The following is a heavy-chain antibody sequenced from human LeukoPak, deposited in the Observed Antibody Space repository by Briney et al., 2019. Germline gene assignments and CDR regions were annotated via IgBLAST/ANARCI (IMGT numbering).Heavy chain of an antibody. D-gene: IGHD3-22*01. J-gene: IGHJ4*02. CDR1: GFTFDDHA. V-gene: IGHV3-9*01. CDR2: ISWNSGSI. CDR3: AKDISHSSGYYFFDY. Sequence: GRSLRLSCAASGFTFDDHAMHWVRQAPGKGLEWVSGISWNSGSIAYADSVKGRFTISRDNAKNFLYLQMNSLRAEDTAFYCAKDISHSSGYYFFDYWGQGTLVTVSS.